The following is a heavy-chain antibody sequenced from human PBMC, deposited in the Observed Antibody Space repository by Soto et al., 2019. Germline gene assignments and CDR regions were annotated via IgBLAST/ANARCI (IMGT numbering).Heavy chain of an antibody. CDR1: GFTFSSYG. J-gene: IGHJ4*02. V-gene: IGHV3-30*18. CDR3: AKDRVDYDILTGYYPDSN. Sequence: PGGSLRLSCAASGFTFSSYGMHWVRQAPGKGLEWVAVISYDGSNKYYADSVKGRFTISRDNSKNKLYLQMNSLRAEDTAVYYCAKDRVDYDILTGYYPDSNWGQGTLVTVSS. D-gene: IGHD3-9*01. CDR2: ISYDGSNK.